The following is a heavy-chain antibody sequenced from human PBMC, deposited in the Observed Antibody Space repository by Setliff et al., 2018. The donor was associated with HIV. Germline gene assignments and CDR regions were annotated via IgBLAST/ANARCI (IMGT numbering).Heavy chain of an antibody. D-gene: IGHD2-15*01. CDR1: GGSINDYY. Sequence: LSLTCTVSGGSINDYYWTWIRQPPGKGLEWIGYIYYTGSTNYNPSLESRVTMSLDTSKNHFSLKLTSVTAADSAVYFCAKAAPGSIPGFPEYFHHWGQGTLVTVSS. CDR3: AKAAPGSIPGFPEYFHH. V-gene: IGHV4-59*01. J-gene: IGHJ1*01. CDR2: IYYTGST.